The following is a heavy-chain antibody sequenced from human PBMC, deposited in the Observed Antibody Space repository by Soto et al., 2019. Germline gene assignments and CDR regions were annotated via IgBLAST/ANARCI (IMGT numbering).Heavy chain of an antibody. CDR2: INHRGTI. D-gene: IGHD2-15*01. CDR3: ARGGNIVMMIAAPFDF. Sequence: QVQLDQWGAGLLKPSETLSLTCGVSGGSLIDYYWSWIRQTPGKGLEWIGEINHRGTINYNPSLRSRVTMSRDTSKNQFSLRLDSVSAADTAIYYCARGGNIVMMIAAPFDFWGQGTLVTVSS. CDR1: GGSLIDYY. V-gene: IGHV4-34*01. J-gene: IGHJ4*02.